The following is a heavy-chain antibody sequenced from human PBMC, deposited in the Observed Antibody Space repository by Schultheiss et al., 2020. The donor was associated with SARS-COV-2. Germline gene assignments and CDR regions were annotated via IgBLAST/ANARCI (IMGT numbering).Heavy chain of an antibody. CDR2: ISYDGSKQ. V-gene: IGHV3-30*18. J-gene: IGHJ4*02. Sequence: GGSLRLSCAASGFTFSSYGMHWVRQAPGKGLEWVAAISYDGSKQYYADSVKGRFTISRDNSENTLFLQMNTLRAEDTAVYYCVKDRELAGNMPDEGLDYWGQGTLVTVSS. D-gene: IGHD6-19*01. CDR1: GFTFSSYG. CDR3: VKDRELAGNMPDEGLDY.